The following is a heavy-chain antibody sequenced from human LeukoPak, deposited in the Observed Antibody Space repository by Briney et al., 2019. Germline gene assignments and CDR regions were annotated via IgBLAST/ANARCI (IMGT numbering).Heavy chain of an antibody. V-gene: IGHV4-34*01. J-gene: IGHJ5*02. CDR1: GGSFSGYY. D-gene: IGHD1-14*01. CDR3: ARRNWQNWFDP. CDR2: INRSGST. Sequence: SETLSLTCAVYGGSFSGYYWSWIRQPPGKGLEWIGEINRSGSTNYNPSLKSRVTISVDTSKNQFSLKLSSVTAADTAVYYCARRNWQNWFDPWGQGTLVTVSS.